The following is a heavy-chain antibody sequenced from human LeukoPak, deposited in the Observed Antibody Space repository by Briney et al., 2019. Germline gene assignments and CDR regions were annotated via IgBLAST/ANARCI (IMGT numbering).Heavy chain of an antibody. J-gene: IGHJ5*02. V-gene: IGHV5-51*01. CDR1: GYSINNYW. Sequence: GESLKISCKGSGYSINNYWIGWVRQMPGKGLEWMGIIYPADSDIRYSPSFQGQVTISADKSISTAYLQWSSLKASDSAMYYCARQEYCSGGSCYTWFDPWGQGTLVSVSS. CDR3: ARQEYCSGGSCYTWFDP. CDR2: IYPADSDI. D-gene: IGHD2-15*01.